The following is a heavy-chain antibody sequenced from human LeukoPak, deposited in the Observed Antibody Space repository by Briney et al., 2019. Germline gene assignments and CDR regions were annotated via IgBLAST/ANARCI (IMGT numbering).Heavy chain of an antibody. CDR3: AKDSGSCSGGSCYGQYYFDY. CDR2: ISSDGSIK. Sequence: PGGSLRLSCAASGFTFGSDGMHWVRQAPGKGLEWVAVISSDGSIKYYADSVKGRFTISRDNSKNTLYLEMNSLRTEDTAVYYCAKDSGSCSGGSCYGQYYFDYWGQGTLVTVSS. CDR1: GFTFGSDG. D-gene: IGHD2-15*01. J-gene: IGHJ4*02. V-gene: IGHV3-30*18.